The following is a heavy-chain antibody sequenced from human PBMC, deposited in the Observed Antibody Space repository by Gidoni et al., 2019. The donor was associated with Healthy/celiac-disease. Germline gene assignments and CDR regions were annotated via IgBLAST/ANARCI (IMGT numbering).Heavy chain of an antibody. V-gene: IGHV3-21*01. CDR2: ISSSITYI. CDR3: ARDQIGYSSGWRPFDS. D-gene: IGHD6-19*01. Sequence: VQLVESGGGLVKPGGSLRLSCAASGFTFSNYNMNWLRQAPGKGLAWVSSISSSITYIYYADSVKGRFTISRNNAKNSLSLQMNSLRAEDTAVYYCARDQIGYSSGWRPFDSWGQGTLVTVSS. CDR1: GFTFSNYN. J-gene: IGHJ4*02.